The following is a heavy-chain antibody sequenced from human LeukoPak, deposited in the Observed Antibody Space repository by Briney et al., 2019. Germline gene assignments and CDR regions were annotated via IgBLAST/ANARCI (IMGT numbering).Heavy chain of an antibody. V-gene: IGHV4-39*01. J-gene: IGHJ5*02. CDR2: IYYSGST. Sequence: PSETLSLTCTVSGGSISSSSYYWGWIRQPPGKGLEWIGSIYYSGSTYYNPSLKSRVTISVDTSKNQFSLKLSSVTAADTAVYYCARHAMLGRQRLDPWGQGTLVTVSS. CDR3: ARHAMLGRQRLDP. D-gene: IGHD3-16*01. CDR1: GGSISSSSYY.